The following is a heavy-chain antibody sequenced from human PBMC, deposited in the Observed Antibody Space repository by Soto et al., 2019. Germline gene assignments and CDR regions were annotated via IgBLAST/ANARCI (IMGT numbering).Heavy chain of an antibody. CDR3: ATNPLYDSSASLGY. V-gene: IGHV4-30-4*01. D-gene: IGHD3-22*01. CDR1: GGSISSGDYY. Sequence: SETLSLTCTVSGGSISSGDYYWSWIRQPPGKGLEWIGYIYYSGSTYYNPSLKSRVTISVDTSKNQFSLKLSSVTAADTAVYYCATNPLYDSSASLGYWGQGTLVPVSP. J-gene: IGHJ4*02. CDR2: IYYSGST.